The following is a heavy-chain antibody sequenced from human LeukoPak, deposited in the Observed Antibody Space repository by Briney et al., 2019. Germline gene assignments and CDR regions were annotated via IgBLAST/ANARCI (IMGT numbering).Heavy chain of an antibody. CDR1: EFSFSSYN. Sequence: GGSLRLSCAASEFSFSSYNMNWVRQAPGKGLEWVSFIYSGGNTHYSDSVKGRFTISRDNSKNTLYLQMNSLRAEDTAVYYCARRAGEYSHPYDYWGQGTLVTVSS. CDR2: IYSGGNT. V-gene: IGHV3-53*01. CDR3: ARRAGEYSHPYDY. D-gene: IGHD4-17*01. J-gene: IGHJ4*02.